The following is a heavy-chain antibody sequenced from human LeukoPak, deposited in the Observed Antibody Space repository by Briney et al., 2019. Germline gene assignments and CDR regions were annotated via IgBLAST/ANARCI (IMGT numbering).Heavy chain of an antibody. CDR1: GFNFTNAW. CDR3: TIELYYDALTGYYSPPFDY. CDR2: IKSKIDGGTT. Sequence: GGSLRLSCAGSGFNFTNAWMSWVRQAPGKGLEWVGRIKSKIDGGTTDYGAPVKGRFTISRDDSKNKLYLQMNSLRIEDTAAYYCTIELYYDALTGYYSPPFDYWGQGTLVTVSS. J-gene: IGHJ4*02. V-gene: IGHV3-15*01. D-gene: IGHD3-9*01.